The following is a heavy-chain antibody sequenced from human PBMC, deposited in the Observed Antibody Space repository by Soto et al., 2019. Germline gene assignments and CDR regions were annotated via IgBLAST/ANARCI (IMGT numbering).Heavy chain of an antibody. CDR2: ISSSSSSI. V-gene: IGHV3-48*02. Sequence: VQLVESGGGLVQPGGSLRLSCAASGFTFSSYSMNWVRQAPGKGLEWVSYISSSSSSIYYADSVKGRFTISRDNAKNSLYLQMNSLRDEDTAVYYCARRGIAARLPPSLDYWGQGTLVTVSS. J-gene: IGHJ4*02. D-gene: IGHD6-6*01. CDR1: GFTFSSYS. CDR3: ARRGIAARLPPSLDY.